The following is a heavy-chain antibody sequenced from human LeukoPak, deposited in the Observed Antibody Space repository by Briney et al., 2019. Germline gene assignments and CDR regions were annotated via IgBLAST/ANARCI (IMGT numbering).Heavy chain of an antibody. D-gene: IGHD2-21*02. CDR1: GYTFTGYY. CDR3: ARTYTAVHYFDY. J-gene: IGHJ4*02. V-gene: IGHV1-2*02. CDR2: INPNSGGT. Sequence: EASVKVSCTASGYTFTGYYMHWVRRAPGQGLEWMGWINPNSGGTNYAQKFQGRVTMTRDTSISTAYMELSRLTSDDTALYYCARTYTAVHYFDYWGQGTLVTVSS.